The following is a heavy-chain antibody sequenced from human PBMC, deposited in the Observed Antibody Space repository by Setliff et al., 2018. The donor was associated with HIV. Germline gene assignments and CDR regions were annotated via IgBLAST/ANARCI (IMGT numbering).Heavy chain of an antibody. V-gene: IGHV1-69*10. CDR1: GGTFSSYA. D-gene: IGHD3-22*01. Sequence: SVKVSCKASGGTFSSYAINWVRQAPGHGLEWMGGIIPILGIAHYAQAFRDRVTLSADKSTNIAYMRLASLRSEDTAVYYCARDKEKRYYNDSSGHYEWFDPWGQGTLVTVSS. J-gene: IGHJ5*02. CDR3: ARDKEKRYYNDSSGHYEWFDP. CDR2: IIPILGIA.